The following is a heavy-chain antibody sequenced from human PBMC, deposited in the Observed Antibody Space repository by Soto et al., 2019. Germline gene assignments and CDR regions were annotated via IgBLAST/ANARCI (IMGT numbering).Heavy chain of an antibody. CDR1: GGSISSGDYY. J-gene: IGHJ6*02. CDR2: IYYSGST. Sequence: SETLSLTCTVSGGSISSGDYYWSWIRQPPGKGLEWIGYIYYSGSTYYNPSLKSRVTISVDTSKNQFSLKLSSVTAADTAVYYCARDRGYYDILTGYYNHYYGMDVWGQGTTVT. V-gene: IGHV4-30-4*01. CDR3: ARDRGYYDILTGYYNHYYGMDV. D-gene: IGHD3-9*01.